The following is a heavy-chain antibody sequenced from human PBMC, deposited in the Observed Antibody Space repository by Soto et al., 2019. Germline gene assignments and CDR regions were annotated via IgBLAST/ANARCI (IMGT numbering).Heavy chain of an antibody. CDR1: GYTFTGYY. V-gene: IGHV1-2*04. CDR2: INPNSGGT. Sequence: GASVKVSCKASGYTFTGYYMHWVRQAPGQGLEWMGWINPNSGGTNYAQKFQGWVTMTRDTSISTAYMELSRLRSDDTAVYYCAKAGGAIPYDYYYYMDVWGKGTTVTVSS. D-gene: IGHD2-2*02. CDR3: AKAGGAIPYDYYYYMDV. J-gene: IGHJ6*03.